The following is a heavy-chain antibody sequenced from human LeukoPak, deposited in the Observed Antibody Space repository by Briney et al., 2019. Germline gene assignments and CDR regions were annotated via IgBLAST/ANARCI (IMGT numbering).Heavy chain of an antibody. D-gene: IGHD2-15*01. V-gene: IGHV1-18*01. CDR1: GYTFTSCG. Sequence: GASVKVSRKASGYTFTSCGISWVRQAPGQGLEWMGWINVYNGNTNYAQKLQGRVTMTTDTSTSTAYMELRSLRSDDTAVYYCARDCSGGTCYSEGDYWGQGTLVTVSS. J-gene: IGHJ4*02. CDR3: ARDCSGGTCYSEGDY. CDR2: INVYNGNT.